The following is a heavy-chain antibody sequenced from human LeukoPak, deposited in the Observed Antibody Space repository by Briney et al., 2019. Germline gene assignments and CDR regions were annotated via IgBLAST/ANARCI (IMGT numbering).Heavy chain of an antibody. D-gene: IGHD2-15*01. CDR2: LIDSGDTT. Sequence: SGGSLRLSWPASGSTFYNYAMSWVRQAPGKGLEWVSALIDSGDTTYYADSVKGRFTISRDNSKNTLFLQMNSLTAEDTAIYYCVKEGGSFLTWFDSWGQGSLVTVSS. V-gene: IGHV3-23*01. J-gene: IGHJ5*01. CDR1: GSTFYNYA. CDR3: VKEGGSFLTWFDS.